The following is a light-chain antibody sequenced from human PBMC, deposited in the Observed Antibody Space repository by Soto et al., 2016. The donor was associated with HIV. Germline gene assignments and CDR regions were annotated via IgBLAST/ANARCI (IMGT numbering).Light chain of an antibody. Sequence: DIQMTQSPSSVSASVGDRVTITCRASQDASNWLTWYQQKPGKAPKLLIYKASSLESGVPSRFSGSGSGTEFTLTISSLQPDDFATYYCQQYNSYPYTFGQGTKLEIK. CDR2: KAS. J-gene: IGKJ2*01. V-gene: IGKV1-5*03. CDR3: QQYNSYPYT. CDR1: QDASNW.